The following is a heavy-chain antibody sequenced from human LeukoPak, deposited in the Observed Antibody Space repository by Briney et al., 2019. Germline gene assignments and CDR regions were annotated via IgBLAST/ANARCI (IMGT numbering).Heavy chain of an antibody. Sequence: PSETLSLTCTVSGGSISSSSYYWGWIRQPPGKGLEWIGSIYYSGSTYYNPSLKSRVTISVAPSKNTSPLKLSSVTAADTAVYYCARDIAAAGTWPPGSXXVFDP. CDR3: ARDIAAAGTWPPGSXXVFDP. J-gene: IGHJ5*02. CDR2: IYYSGST. D-gene: IGHD6-13*01. CDR1: GGSISSSSYY. V-gene: IGHV4-39*06.